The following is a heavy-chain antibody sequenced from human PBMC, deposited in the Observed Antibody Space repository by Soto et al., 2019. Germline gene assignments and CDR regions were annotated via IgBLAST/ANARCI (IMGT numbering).Heavy chain of an antibody. J-gene: IGHJ6*02. D-gene: IGHD3-3*01. V-gene: IGHV1-2*04. Sequence: ASVKVSCKASGYTFTGYYMHWVRQAPGQGREWMGWINPNSGGTNYAQKFQGWVTMTRDTSISTAYMELSRLRSDDTAVYYCARTPIRVTIFGVVIRSGMDVWGQXTTVTVSS. CDR3: ARTPIRVTIFGVVIRSGMDV. CDR1: GYTFTGYY. CDR2: INPNSGGT.